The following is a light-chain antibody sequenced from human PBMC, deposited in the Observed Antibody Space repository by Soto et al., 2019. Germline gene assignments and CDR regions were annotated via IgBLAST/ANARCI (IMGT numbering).Light chain of an antibody. CDR2: DAF. CDR3: QHYANLPRLT. CDR1: QDISNI. J-gene: IGKJ4*01. Sequence: DIQMTQSPSSLSASLGDRVTITCQASQDISNILNWYQQKPGKAPKLLIYDAFILETGVPSRFSGSGSGTDFTLPISSLQPEDIATYYCQHYANLPRLTLGGVTKVEIK. V-gene: IGKV1-33*01.